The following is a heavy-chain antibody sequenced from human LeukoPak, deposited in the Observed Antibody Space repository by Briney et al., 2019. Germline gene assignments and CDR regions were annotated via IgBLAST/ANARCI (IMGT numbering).Heavy chain of an antibody. Sequence: PSETLSLTCTVSGGSISSGDYYWSRIRQHPGKGLEWIGNIYYSGSTYYNPSLKSRVTISVDTSKSQFSLKLSSVTAADTAVYYCAREGYDSSYYYYLDYWGQGTLVTVSS. CDR3: AREGYDSSYYYYLDY. J-gene: IGHJ4*02. CDR2: IYYSGST. CDR1: GGSISSGDYY. D-gene: IGHD3-22*01. V-gene: IGHV4-31*03.